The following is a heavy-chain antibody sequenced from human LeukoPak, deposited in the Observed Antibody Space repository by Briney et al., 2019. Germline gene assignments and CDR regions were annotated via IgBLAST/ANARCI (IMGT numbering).Heavy chain of an antibody. CDR3: ARAEMGGFDY. D-gene: IGHD5-24*01. CDR2: INSDGSST. J-gene: IGHJ4*02. V-gene: IGHV3-74*01. CDR1: GFTFSSYW. Sequence: GGSLRLSCAASGFTFSSYWMHWVRQAPGKRLVWVSRINSDGSSTSYADSVKGRFTISRDNAKNTLYLQMNSLRAEDTAVYYCARAEMGGFDYWGQGTLVTVSS.